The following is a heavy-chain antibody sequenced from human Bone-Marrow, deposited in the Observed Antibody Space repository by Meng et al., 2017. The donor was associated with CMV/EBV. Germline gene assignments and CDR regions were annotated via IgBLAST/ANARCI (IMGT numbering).Heavy chain of an antibody. Sequence: ASVKVSCKASGYTFTGYYMHWVRQAPGQGLEWMGWINPNSGGTNYAQKFQGRVTMTRDTSISTAYMELSRLRSDDTAVYYCTGYSSSWSRGYYYYYGMDVCGQGTTVTVS. J-gene: IGHJ6*02. D-gene: IGHD6-13*01. CDR1: GYTFTGYY. V-gene: IGHV1-2*02. CDR2: INPNSGGT. CDR3: TGYSSSWSRGYYYYYGMDV.